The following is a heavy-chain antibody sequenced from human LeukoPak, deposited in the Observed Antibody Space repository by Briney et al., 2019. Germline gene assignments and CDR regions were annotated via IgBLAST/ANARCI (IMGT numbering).Heavy chain of an antibody. D-gene: IGHD5-12*01. CDR2: IYYSGST. CDR3: ARTSGYDLPFDY. Sequence: PSETLSLTCTVSGGSISSGGYYWSWIRHHPGKGLEWIGYIYYSGSTYYNPSLKSRVTISVDTSKNQFSLKLSSVTAADTAVYYCARTSGYDLPFDYWGQGTLVTVSS. CDR1: GGSISSGGYY. V-gene: IGHV4-31*03. J-gene: IGHJ4*02.